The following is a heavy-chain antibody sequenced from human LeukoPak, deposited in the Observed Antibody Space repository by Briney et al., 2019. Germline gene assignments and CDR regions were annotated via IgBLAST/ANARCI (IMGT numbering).Heavy chain of an antibody. J-gene: IGHJ3*02. CDR1: GFTFSNAW. CDR3: TTDRAFNYDYVWGSYGAFDI. V-gene: IGHV3-15*01. D-gene: IGHD3-16*01. Sequence: GGSLRLSCAASGFTFSNAWMSWVRQAPRKGLEWVGRIKSKTDGGTTDYAAPVKGRFTISRDDSKNTPYLQMNSLKTEDTAVYYCTTDRAFNYDYVWGSYGAFDIWGQGTMVTVSS. CDR2: IKSKTDGGTT.